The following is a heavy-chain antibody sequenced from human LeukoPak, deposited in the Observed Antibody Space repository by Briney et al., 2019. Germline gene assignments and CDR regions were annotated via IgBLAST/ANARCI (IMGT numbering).Heavy chain of an antibody. Sequence: PGGSLRLSCATSGFTFSSYAMHWVRQAPGKGLEWVVVISYDGSNKYYADSVKGRFTISRDNSKNTLYLQMNSLRAEDTAVYYCARDRALQWLAPEGYGMDVWGQGTTVTVSS. D-gene: IGHD6-19*01. CDR2: ISYDGSNK. V-gene: IGHV3-30-3*01. J-gene: IGHJ6*02. CDR3: ARDRALQWLAPEGYGMDV. CDR1: GFTFSSYA.